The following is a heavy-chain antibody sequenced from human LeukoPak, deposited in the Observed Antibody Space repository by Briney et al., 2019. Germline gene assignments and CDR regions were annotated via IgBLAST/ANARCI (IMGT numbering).Heavy chain of an antibody. J-gene: IGHJ6*04. V-gene: IGHV1-18*04. CDR1: GYTFTSYG. D-gene: IGHD2-2*01. CDR3: ARAGLNIVVVPAASDYYYGMDV. Sequence: GASVKVSCKASGYTFTSYGISWVRQAPGQGLEWMGWVSAYNGNTNYAQKLQGRVTMTTDTSTSTAYMELRSLRSDDTAVYYCARAGLNIVVVPAASDYYYGMDVWGKGTTVNVSS. CDR2: VSAYNGNT.